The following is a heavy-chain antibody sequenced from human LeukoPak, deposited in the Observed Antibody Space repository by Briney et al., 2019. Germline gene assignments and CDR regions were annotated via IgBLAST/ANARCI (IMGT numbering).Heavy chain of an antibody. CDR2: INPNSGGT. J-gene: IGHJ4*02. D-gene: IGHD4-17*01. CDR1: GYTFTGYW. Sequence: ASVKVSCKASGYTFTGYWMHWVRQAPGQGLEWMGWINPNSGGTDYAQNFQGRVTMTRDTSISTVYMELSRLGSDDTAVYYCARVGAPGGLRPYNFDNWGQGTLVTVSS. CDR3: ARVGAPGGLRPYNFDN. V-gene: IGHV1-2*02.